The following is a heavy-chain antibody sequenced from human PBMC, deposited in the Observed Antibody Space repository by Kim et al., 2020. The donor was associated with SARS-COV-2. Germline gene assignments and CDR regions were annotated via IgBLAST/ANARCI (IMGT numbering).Heavy chain of an antibody. D-gene: IGHD6-19*01. Sequence: YVDSVKGRFTISRDNAKNSLYLQMNSLRAEDTAVYYCARDPAVAGETIDYWGQGTLVTVSS. CDR3: ARDPAVAGETIDY. J-gene: IGHJ4*02. V-gene: IGHV3-7*01.